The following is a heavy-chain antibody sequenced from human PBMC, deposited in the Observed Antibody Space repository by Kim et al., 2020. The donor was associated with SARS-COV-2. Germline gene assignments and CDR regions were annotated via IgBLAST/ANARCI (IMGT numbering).Heavy chain of an antibody. Sequence: SETLSLTCAVYGGSFSGYYWSWIRQPPGKGLEWIGEINHSGSTNYNPSLKIRVTISVDTSKNQFSLKLSSLTAAATAVYYCARGGGYSYCALDSWGQGPL. CDR2: INHSGST. V-gene: IGHV4-34*01. D-gene: IGHD5-18*01. CDR1: GGSFSGYY. CDR3: ARGGGYSYCALDS. J-gene: IGHJ4*02.